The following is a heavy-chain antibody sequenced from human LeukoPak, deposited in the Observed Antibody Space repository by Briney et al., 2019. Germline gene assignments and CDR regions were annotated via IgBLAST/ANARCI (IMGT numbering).Heavy chain of an antibody. J-gene: IGHJ4*02. V-gene: IGHV3-48*03. CDR3: EGGGIAARPSGY. D-gene: IGHD6-6*01. Sequence: GGTLRLSCAASGFTFSSYEMNWVRQAPGQGLEWISDISSNCSTIYYAAPVQGRFTSSRDNAKSSLYLQMNRLCAEDTGVYYCEGGGIAARPSGYWGQGTLITVSS. CDR1: GFTFSSYE. CDR2: ISSNCSTI.